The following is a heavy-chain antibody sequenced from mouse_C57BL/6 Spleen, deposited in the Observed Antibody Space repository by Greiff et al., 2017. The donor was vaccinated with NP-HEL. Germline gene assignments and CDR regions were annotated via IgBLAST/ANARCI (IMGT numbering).Heavy chain of an antibody. J-gene: IGHJ3*01. CDR2: IDPEDGET. CDR3: ARGGYYGSSPWFAY. V-gene: IGHV14-2*01. D-gene: IGHD1-1*01. Sequence: VQLQQSGAELVKPGASVKLSCTASGFNIKDYYMHWVKQRTEQGLEWIGRIDPEDGETKYAPKFQGKATITADTSSNTADLQLSSLTSEDTAVYYCARGGYYGSSPWFAYWGQGTLVTVSA. CDR1: GFNIKDYY.